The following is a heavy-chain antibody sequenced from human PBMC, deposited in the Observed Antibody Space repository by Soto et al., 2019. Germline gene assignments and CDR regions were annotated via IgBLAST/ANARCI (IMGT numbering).Heavy chain of an antibody. CDR3: ARDSHYYGSSGYPSLFDY. CDR2: IYTSGST. J-gene: IGHJ4*02. D-gene: IGHD3-22*01. V-gene: IGHV4-4*07. CDR1: GGSISSYY. Sequence: SETLSLTCTVSGGSISSYYWSWIRQPAGKGLEWIGRIYTSGSTNYNPSLKSRVTMSVDTSKNQFSLKLSSVTAADTAVYYCARDSHYYGSSGYPSLFDYWGQGTLVTVSS.